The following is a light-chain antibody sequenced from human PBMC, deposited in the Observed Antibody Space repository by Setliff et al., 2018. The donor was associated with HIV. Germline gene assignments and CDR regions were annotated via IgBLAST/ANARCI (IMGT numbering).Light chain of an antibody. V-gene: IGLV2-14*03. CDR2: DVS. CDR1: SSDVGGYSY. Sequence: QSALTQPASVSGSPGQSITISCTGTSSDVGGYSYVSWYQQHPGKAPKLRIYDVSNRPSGVSNRYSGSKSGNTASLTISGLQAEDEADYYCSSYTSTSTLFVFGTGTKSPS. J-gene: IGLJ1*01. CDR3: SSYTSTSTLFV.